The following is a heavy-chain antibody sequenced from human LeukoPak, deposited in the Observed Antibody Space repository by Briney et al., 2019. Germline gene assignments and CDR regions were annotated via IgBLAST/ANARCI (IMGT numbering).Heavy chain of an antibody. CDR1: GGSISSSYYY. CDR2: IYYSGTT. J-gene: IGHJ4*02. D-gene: IGHD1-26*01. CDR3: ARLSSGSYSDFDY. V-gene: IGHV4-61*05. Sequence: SETLSLTCTVSGGSISSSYYYWGWIRQTPGKGLEWIGYIYYSGTTNYNPSLKSRVTISVDTSKNQFSLKLSSVTAADTAIYYCARLSSGSYSDFDYWGQGTLVTVSS.